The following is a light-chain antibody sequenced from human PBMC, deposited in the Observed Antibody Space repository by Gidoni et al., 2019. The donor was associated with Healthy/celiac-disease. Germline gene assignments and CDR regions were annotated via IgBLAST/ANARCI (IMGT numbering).Light chain of an antibody. CDR3: QQRYNWPPWT. CDR2: DAS. V-gene: IGKV3-11*01. J-gene: IGKJ1*01. CDR1: QSISNY. Sequence: EIVFTQSPATLSLSPGERATLSCRASQSISNYLAWYQQKPGQAPRLLIYDASNRATGIPARFRGSGSGTDFTLTISSLEPEDFAVYYCQQRYNWPPWTFGQGTKVEIK.